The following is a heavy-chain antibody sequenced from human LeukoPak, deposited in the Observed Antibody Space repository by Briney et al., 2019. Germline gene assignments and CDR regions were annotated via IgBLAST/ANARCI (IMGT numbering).Heavy chain of an antibody. Sequence: AESLTLTCVASGFSFTSYWMSWVRQAPGKGLEFVGNINQYAGPTNYVDSVKGRFTISKNNAENSLYLQMSSLRAEDTALYYCARDPGWSSFDIWGQGIMVTVSS. CDR1: GFSFTSYW. CDR3: ARDPGWSSFDI. D-gene: IGHD2-15*01. V-gene: IGHV3-7*01. J-gene: IGHJ3*02. CDR2: INQYAGPT.